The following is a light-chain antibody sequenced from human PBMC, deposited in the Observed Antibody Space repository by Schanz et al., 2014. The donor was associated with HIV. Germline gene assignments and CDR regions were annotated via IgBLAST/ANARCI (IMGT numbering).Light chain of an antibody. V-gene: IGLV2-14*01. CDR2: DVS. CDR1: SSDVGGYNL. J-gene: IGLJ1*01. CDR3: SSYTSSLTRV. Sequence: QSALTQPASVSGSPGQSITISCTGTSSDVGGYNLVSWYQQHPGKAPKLMIYDVSDRPSGVSNRFSGSKSGNTASLTISGLQAEDEADYYCSSYTSSLTRVFGTGTKLTVL.